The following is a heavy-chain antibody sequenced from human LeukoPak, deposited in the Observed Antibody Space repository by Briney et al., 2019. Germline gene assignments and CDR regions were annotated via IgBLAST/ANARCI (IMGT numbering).Heavy chain of an antibody. CDR2: ISATGGTT. D-gene: IGHD2-15*01. J-gene: IGHJ6*03. CDR3: AKNGDRGAYCSGGSCYPYYYYYMDV. Sequence: GGSLRLSCAASGFTFSSYGMSWVRQAPGKGLEWVSAISATGGTTYYADSVKGRFTISRDNSKNTLYLQMNSLRAEDTAIYYCAKNGDRGAYCSGGSCYPYYYYYMDVWGKGTTVTVSS. CDR1: GFTFSSYG. V-gene: IGHV3-23*01.